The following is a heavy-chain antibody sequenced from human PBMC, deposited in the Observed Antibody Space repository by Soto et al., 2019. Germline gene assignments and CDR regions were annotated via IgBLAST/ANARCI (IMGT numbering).Heavy chain of an antibody. D-gene: IGHD1-26*01. CDR2: IIPILGIA. V-gene: IGHV1-69*08. J-gene: IGHJ4*02. CDR1: GGTFSSYT. Sequence: QVQLVQSGAEVKKPGSSVKVSCKASGGTFSSYTISWVRQAPGQGLEWMGRIIPILGIANYAQKFQGRVTLTADKPTSTDYMELGSLRSGDRAVYYCARDEKSGRYLGGDYWGRGTLVTDSS. CDR3: ARDEKSGRYLGGDY.